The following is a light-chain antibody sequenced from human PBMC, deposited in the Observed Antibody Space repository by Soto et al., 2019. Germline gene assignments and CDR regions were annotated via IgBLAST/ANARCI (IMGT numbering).Light chain of an antibody. V-gene: IGLV2-14*01. CDR3: SSYTSSSTRV. CDR1: SSDVGGYNY. Sequence: QSDLTQPASVSGSPGQSITISCTGTSSDVGGYNYVSWYQQHPGKAPKLMIYEVSNRPSGVSNRFSGSKSDNTASLTISGLQAEDEADYYCSSYTSSSTRVFGGGTKLTVL. CDR2: EVS. J-gene: IGLJ2*01.